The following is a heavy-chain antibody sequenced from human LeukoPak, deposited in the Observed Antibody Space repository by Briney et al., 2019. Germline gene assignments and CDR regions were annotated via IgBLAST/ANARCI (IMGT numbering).Heavy chain of an antibody. CDR2: ISGSGGST. CDR3: AKTHSPGTAMDTHGRFFVY. Sequence: GGSLRLSCAASGFTFSSYAMSWVRQAPGKGLEWVSAISGSGGSTYYADSVKGRFTISRDTSKNTLYLQMNSLRAEDTGVYYCAKTHSPGTAMDTHGRFFVYWGQGTLVTVSS. J-gene: IGHJ4*02. D-gene: IGHD5-18*01. V-gene: IGHV3-23*01. CDR1: GFTFSSYA.